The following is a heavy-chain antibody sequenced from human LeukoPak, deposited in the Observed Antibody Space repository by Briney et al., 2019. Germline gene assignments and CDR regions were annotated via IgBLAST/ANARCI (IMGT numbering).Heavy chain of an antibody. D-gene: IGHD2-15*01. V-gene: IGHV1-2*02. CDR2: INPNSGGT. J-gene: IGHJ4*02. CDR3: ARPARARSGAGYCSGGSCLVFDY. CDR1: GYTFTGYY. Sequence: GASVKVSCKASGYTFTGYYMHWVRQAPGQGLEWMGWINPNSGGTKYAQKFQGRVTMTRDTSISTAYMELSRLKSDDTAVYYCARPARARSGAGYCSGGSCLVFDYWGQGTLVTVSS.